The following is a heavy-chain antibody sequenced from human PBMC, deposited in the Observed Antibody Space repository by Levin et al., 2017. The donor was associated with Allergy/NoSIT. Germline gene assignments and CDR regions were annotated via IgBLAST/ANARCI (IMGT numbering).Heavy chain of an antibody. CDR1: GFTFSSYT. CDR3: AKNSSANYFDY. J-gene: IGHJ4*02. CDR2: ISGSGGGT. V-gene: IGHV3-23*01. Sequence: GGSLRLSCAASGFTFSSYTTNWVRQAPGKGLEWLSSISGSGGGTFYADSVKGRVTISRDFSKNTIYLQMNSLISDDTAVYYCAKNSSANYFDYWGQGTLVTVSS. D-gene: IGHD6-19*01.